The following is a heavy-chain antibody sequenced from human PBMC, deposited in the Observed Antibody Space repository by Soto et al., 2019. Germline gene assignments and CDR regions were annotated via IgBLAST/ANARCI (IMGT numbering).Heavy chain of an antibody. Sequence: EVQLVESGGGLVQPGGSLRLSCAASGFTVSSNYMSWVRQAPGKGLEWVSVIYSGGSTYYADSVKGRFTISRDNSKNTLDLQMNSLRAEDTAVYYCERVAGAAWYFELWGRGTLVTVSS. CDR1: GFTVSSNY. CDR2: IYSGGST. V-gene: IGHV3-66*01. CDR3: ERVAGAAWYFEL. J-gene: IGHJ2*01.